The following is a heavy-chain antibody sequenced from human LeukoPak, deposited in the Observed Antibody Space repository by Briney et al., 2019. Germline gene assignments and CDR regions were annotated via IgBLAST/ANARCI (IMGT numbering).Heavy chain of an antibody. CDR1: AFTFSSYW. CDR3: ARSTSSGDRYSSGGYGAFDI. V-gene: IGHV3-74*01. D-gene: IGHD6-19*01. J-gene: IGHJ3*02. Sequence: GGSLRLSCAASAFTFSSYWMHWVRQAPGKGLVWVSRINSDGSRTSYADSEKGRFTISRDNAKNTLYLQMNSLRAEDTAVYYCARSTSSGDRYSSGGYGAFDIWGQGTMVTVSS. CDR2: INSDGSRT.